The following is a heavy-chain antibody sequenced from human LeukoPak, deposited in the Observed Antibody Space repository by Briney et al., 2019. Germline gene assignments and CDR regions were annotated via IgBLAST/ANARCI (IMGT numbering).Heavy chain of an antibody. J-gene: IGHJ4*02. CDR2: IIPILGIA. CDR3: ARDKPFTIDYGDY. V-gene: IGHV1-69*04. CDR1: GGTFSSYA. D-gene: IGHD3-9*01. Sequence: ASVKVSCKASGGTFSSYAISWVRQAPGQGLEWMGRIIPILGIANYAQKFQGRVTITADKSTSTAYMELSSLRSEDTAVYYCARDKPFTIDYGDYWGQGTLVTVSS.